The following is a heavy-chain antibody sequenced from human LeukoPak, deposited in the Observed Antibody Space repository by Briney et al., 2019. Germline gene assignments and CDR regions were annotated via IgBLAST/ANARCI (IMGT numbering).Heavy chain of an antibody. J-gene: IGHJ2*01. Sequence: ASETLSLTCAVSGGSISSGGYSWSWIRQPPGKGLEWIGYIYYSGSTYYNPSLKSRVTISVDTSKNQFSLKLSSVTAADTAVYYCARGFTHYYGSGSYYQQHWYFDLWGRGTLVTVSS. D-gene: IGHD3-10*01. CDR2: IYYSGST. V-gene: IGHV4-30-4*07. CDR1: GGSISSGGYS. CDR3: ARGFTHYYGSGSYYQQHWYFDL.